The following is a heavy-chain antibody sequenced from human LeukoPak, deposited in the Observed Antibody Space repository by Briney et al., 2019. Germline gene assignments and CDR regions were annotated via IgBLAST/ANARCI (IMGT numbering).Heavy chain of an antibody. V-gene: IGHV3-30*01. D-gene: IGHD4-23*01. Sequence: GRSLRLSCAASGFTFSSYAMHWVRQAPGKGLEWVAVISYDGSNKYYADSVKGRFTISRDNSKNTLYLQMNRLRAEDTAAYYCARSTLRWNNWFDPWGQGTLVTVSS. CDR2: ISYDGSNK. J-gene: IGHJ5*02. CDR1: GFTFSSYA. CDR3: ARSTLRWNNWFDP.